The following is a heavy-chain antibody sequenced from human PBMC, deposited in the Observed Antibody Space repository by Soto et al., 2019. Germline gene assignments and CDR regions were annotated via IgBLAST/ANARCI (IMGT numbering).Heavy chain of an antibody. J-gene: IGHJ4*02. CDR1: GGSISSDDYY. CDR3: ARDRSNSPDFFDY. CDR2: IYSSGRT. Sequence: SETLSLTCTVSGGSISSDDYYWSWIRQPQGKGLEWIGYIYSSGRTSYNPSLESRLTISIDTSKNQFSLQLNSVSAADTAVYYCARDRSNSPDFFDYWGQGTLVTVSS. D-gene: IGHD6-6*01. V-gene: IGHV4-30-4*01.